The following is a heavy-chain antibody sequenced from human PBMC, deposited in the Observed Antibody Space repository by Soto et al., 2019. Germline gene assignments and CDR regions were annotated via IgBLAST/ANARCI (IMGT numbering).Heavy chain of an antibody. CDR1: GFAFKYAR. Sequence: EVLLVESGGGLVKPGGSLRLSCAASGFAFKYARMTWVRQDPGKGLEWVGHIRSNIDGATTAYAAPVKGRFTISRDESKNTVDLQMNSLITEDTAVYYCTTDWGSGTHYARAFDVWGQGTMVTVSS. D-gene: IGHD3-16*01. CDR2: IRSNIDGATT. CDR3: TTDWGSGTHYARAFDV. J-gene: IGHJ3*01. V-gene: IGHV3-15*01.